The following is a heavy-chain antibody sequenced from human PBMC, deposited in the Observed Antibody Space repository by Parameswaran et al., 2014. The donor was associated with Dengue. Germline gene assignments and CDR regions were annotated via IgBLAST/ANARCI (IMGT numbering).Heavy chain of an antibody. V-gene: IGHV1-69*01. CDR3: ARASGYSRGYYYYYGMDV. CDR2: IIPIFGTA. J-gene: IGHJ6*02. Sequence: RLVRQAWTRLEWMGGIIPIFGTANYAQKFQGRVTITADESTSTAYMELSSLRSEDTAVYYCARASGYSRGYYYYYGMDVWGQGTTVTVSS. D-gene: IGHD5-18*01.